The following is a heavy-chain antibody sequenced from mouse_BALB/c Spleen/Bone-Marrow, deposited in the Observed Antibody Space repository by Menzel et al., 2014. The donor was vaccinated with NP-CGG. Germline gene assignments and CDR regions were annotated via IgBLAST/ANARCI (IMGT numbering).Heavy chain of an antibody. CDR3: ARALL. CDR2: ISYSGST. Sequence: EVKLVESGPGLVKPSQSLSLTCTITGYSITSDYAWNWIRQFPGDKLEWMGYISYSGSTSYNPSLKSRISITRDTSKNQFFLQLNSVTTEDTATYYCARALLWGQGTLVTVSA. CDR1: GYSITSDYA. V-gene: IGHV3-2*02. J-gene: IGHJ3*02.